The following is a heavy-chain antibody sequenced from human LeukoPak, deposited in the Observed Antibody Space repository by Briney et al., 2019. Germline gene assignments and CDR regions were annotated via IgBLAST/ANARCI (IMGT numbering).Heavy chain of an antibody. Sequence: PSETLSLTCTVSGGSISTYYWSWIRQPPGKGLECIGYIDSTGSINYKPSLKSRVTISVDTSKNQFSLRMRSVTAADTAVYYCARVAYYDSSGYYFDYWGQGTLVTVSS. CDR3: ARVAYYDSSGYYFDY. D-gene: IGHD3-22*01. J-gene: IGHJ4*02. CDR2: IDSTGSI. CDR1: GGSISTYY. V-gene: IGHV4-59*01.